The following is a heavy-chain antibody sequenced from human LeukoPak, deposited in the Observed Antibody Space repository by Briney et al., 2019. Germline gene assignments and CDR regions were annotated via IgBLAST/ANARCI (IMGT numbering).Heavy chain of an antibody. V-gene: IGHV3-7*01. CDR2: IKEDGSEK. J-gene: IGHJ3*02. CDR1: GITISSYW. Sequence: GGSLRLSCAAPGITISSYWMSWVRQAPGKGLEWVANIKEDGSEKYYVDSVKGRFTISRDNAKKSLYLQMNRLRAEDTAVYYCEAFYYDESGWGDASDMWGQGTTVTVSS. CDR3: EAFYYDESGWGDASDM. D-gene: IGHD3-16*01.